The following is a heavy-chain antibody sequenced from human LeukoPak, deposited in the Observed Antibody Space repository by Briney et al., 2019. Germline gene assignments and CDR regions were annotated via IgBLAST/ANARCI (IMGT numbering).Heavy chain of an antibody. CDR1: GYTFTDYY. V-gene: IGHV1-69-2*01. D-gene: IGHD5-18*01. CDR3: ATVYTASASYYFDY. Sequence: ASVKVSCKVFGYTFTDYYMHWVQQAPGKGLEWMGLVDPEDGETIYAEKFQGRVIITADTSTDTAYMELSSLRSEDTAVYYCATVYTASASYYFDYWGQGTLVTVSS. J-gene: IGHJ4*02. CDR2: VDPEDGET.